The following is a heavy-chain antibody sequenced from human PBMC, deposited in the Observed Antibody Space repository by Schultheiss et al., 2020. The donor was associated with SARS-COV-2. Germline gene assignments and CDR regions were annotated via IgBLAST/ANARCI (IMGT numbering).Heavy chain of an antibody. CDR2: ISRYTGNA. CDR1: GYTFTGYY. CDR3: ARLRRDYYYYYGMDV. D-gene: IGHD4-17*01. Sequence: ASVKVSCKASGYTFTGYYMHWVRQAPGQGLEWMGWISRYTGNAKFAQKFQGRVTMTTDTSTSTAYMELSSLRSEDTAVYYCARLRRDYYYYYGMDVWGQGTTVTVSS. V-gene: IGHV1-18*04. J-gene: IGHJ6*02.